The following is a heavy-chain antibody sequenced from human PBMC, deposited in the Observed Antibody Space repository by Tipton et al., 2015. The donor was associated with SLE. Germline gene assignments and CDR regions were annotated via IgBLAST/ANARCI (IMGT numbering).Heavy chain of an antibody. Sequence: TLSLTCTVSGYSISSAYYWGWIRQSPGKGLECIGYISYSGSTNYNPSLKSRVTISVDTSKNQFSLKLSSVTAADTAVYYCARGGGFDAFDIWGQGTMVTVSS. CDR2: ISYSGST. V-gene: IGHV4-38-2*02. CDR3: ARGGGFDAFDI. J-gene: IGHJ3*02. CDR1: GYSISSAYY.